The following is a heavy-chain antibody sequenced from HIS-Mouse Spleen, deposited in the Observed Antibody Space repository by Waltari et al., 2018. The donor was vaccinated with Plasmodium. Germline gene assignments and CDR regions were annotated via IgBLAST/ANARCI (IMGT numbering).Heavy chain of an antibody. CDR1: GFPFSSSA. D-gene: IGHD7-27*01. V-gene: IGHV3-23*01. Sequence: EVQLLESGGGLLQPGGYLRLSCPASGFPFSSSAMSWVRPAPGKGLEWVSAIRGSGGSTHYADSVKGRFTISRDNSKNTLYLQMNSLRAEDTAVYYCAKSSKGTGDLWDYWGQGTLVTVSS. J-gene: IGHJ4*02. CDR3: AKSSKGTGDLWDY. CDR2: IRGSGGST.